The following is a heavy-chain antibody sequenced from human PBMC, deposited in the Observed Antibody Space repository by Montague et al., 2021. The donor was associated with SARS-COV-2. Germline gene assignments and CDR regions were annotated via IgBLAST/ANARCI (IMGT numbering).Heavy chain of an antibody. CDR1: GDSISYFY. V-gene: IGHV4-4*07. Sequence: ETLSLTCTVSGDSISYFYWSWIRQPAGKGLEWIGRVSASGSTNYNPSLNSRVTMSVDTSKKQFSLKLSTVTAADTAVYYCARDVVAAPGTIDYWGQGTLVTVSS. CDR2: VSASGST. D-gene: IGHD6-13*01. CDR3: ARDVVAAPGTIDY. J-gene: IGHJ4*02.